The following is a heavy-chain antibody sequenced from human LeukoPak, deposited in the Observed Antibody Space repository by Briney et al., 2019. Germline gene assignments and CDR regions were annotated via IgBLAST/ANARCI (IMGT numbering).Heavy chain of an antibody. CDR2: IYTSGST. D-gene: IGHD3-10*01. CDR1: GGSISSGSYY. V-gene: IGHV4-61*02. CDR3: ARGERGVGAFDI. Sequence: SETLSLTCTVSGGSISSGSYYWSWIRQPAGKGLEWIGRIYTSGSTNYNPSLKSRVTMSVDTSKNQFSLKLSSVTAADTAVYYCARGERGVGAFDIWGQGTMVTVSS. J-gene: IGHJ3*02.